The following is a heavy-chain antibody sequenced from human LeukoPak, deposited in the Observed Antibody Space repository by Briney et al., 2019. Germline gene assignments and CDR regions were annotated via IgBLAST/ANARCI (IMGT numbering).Heavy chain of an antibody. D-gene: IGHD5-18*01. CDR2: ISYDGSNK. CDR3: AKGVGTAMPFEFDY. Sequence: GGSLRLSCAASGFTFSSYGMHWVRQAPGKALEWVAVISYDGSNKYYADSVKGRFTISRDNSKNTLYLQMNSLRAEDKAVYYCAKGVGTAMPFEFDYWGQGTLVTVSS. V-gene: IGHV3-30*18. J-gene: IGHJ4*02. CDR1: GFTFSSYG.